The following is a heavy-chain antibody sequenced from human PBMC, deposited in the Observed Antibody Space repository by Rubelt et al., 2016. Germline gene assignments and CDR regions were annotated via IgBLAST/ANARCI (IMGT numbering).Heavy chain of an antibody. D-gene: IGHD1-7*01. J-gene: IGHJ4*02. Sequence: TFTSYGFTWVRQAPGQGLEWMGWISAYNGNTNYAQKFQGRVTMTTDTSTTTAYMELRGLRSDDTAVYYCARGRTGTTKNQLFDYWGQGTLVTVSS. V-gene: IGHV1-18*01. CDR3: ARGRTGTTKNQLFDY. CDR1: TFTSYG. CDR2: ISAYNGNT.